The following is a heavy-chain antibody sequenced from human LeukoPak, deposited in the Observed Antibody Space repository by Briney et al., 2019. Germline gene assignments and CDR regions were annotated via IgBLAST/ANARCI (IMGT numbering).Heavy chain of an antibody. CDR3: ARSEWENDAFDI. J-gene: IGHJ3*02. Sequence: GGSLRLSCAASGFTFSSYSMNWVRQAPGKGLEWVSSISSSSSYIYYADSVKGRFTISRDNAKNSLYLQMNSLRAEDTAVYYCARSEWENDAFDIWGQGTMVTVSS. CDR2: ISSSSSYI. D-gene: IGHD1-26*01. V-gene: IGHV3-21*01. CDR1: GFTFSSYS.